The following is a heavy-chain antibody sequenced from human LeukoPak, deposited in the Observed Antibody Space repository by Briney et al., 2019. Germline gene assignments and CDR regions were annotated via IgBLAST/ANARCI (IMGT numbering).Heavy chain of an antibody. J-gene: IGHJ6*02. CDR3: ARDRRIFHNPVPILYYYGMDV. CDR1: GGTFSSYA. V-gene: IGHV1-69*04. CDR2: IIPIFGIA. Sequence: GASVKVSCKASGGTFSSYAISWVRQAPGQGLEWMGRIIPIFGIANYAQKFQGRVTITADKSTSTAYMELSSLRSEDTAVYYCARDRRIFHNPVPILYYYGMDVWGQGTTVTVSS. D-gene: IGHD2/OR15-2a*01.